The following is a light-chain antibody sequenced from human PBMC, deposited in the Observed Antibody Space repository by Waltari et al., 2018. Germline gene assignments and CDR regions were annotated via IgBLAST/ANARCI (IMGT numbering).Light chain of an antibody. CDR1: QNINNY. V-gene: IGKV3-11*01. CDR3: QQRRDWPLT. J-gene: IGKJ4*01. CDR2: DAS. Sequence: DIVLTQSPATLSLSPGERVTLSCRASQNINNYLAWYQQRPGQAPRLLIYDASNRATGIPARFSGSGSGTDFTLAINSLEPEDFAVYYCQQRRDWPLTFGGGTTVDIK.